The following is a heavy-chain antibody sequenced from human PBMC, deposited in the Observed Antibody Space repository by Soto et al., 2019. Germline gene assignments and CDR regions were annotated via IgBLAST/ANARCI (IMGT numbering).Heavy chain of an antibody. Sequence: ASVKVSCKASGYTFTSYGISWVRQAPGQGLEWMGWISAYNGKTNYAQKLQGRVTMTTDTSTSTAYMKKRSLRSDDTAVYYCARDHPETTLSWFDPWGQGTLVTVSS. D-gene: IGHD4-17*01. CDR3: ARDHPETTLSWFDP. J-gene: IGHJ5*02. CDR2: ISAYNGKT. CDR1: GYTFTSYG. V-gene: IGHV1-18*01.